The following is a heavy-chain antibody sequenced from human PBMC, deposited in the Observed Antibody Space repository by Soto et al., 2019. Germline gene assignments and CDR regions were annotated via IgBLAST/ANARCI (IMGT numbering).Heavy chain of an antibody. Sequence: QVQLVQSGAEVKKPGSSVKVSCKASGGTFSSYAISWVRQAPGQGLEWMGGIIPIFGTANYAQKFQGRVTITGDEATCTAYMELSSLRSEDTAVYYCAKGYHCSGGSCYSLGMDVWGQGTTVTVSS. V-gene: IGHV1-69*01. J-gene: IGHJ6*02. CDR2: IIPIFGTA. CDR1: GGTFSSYA. CDR3: AKGYHCSGGSCYSLGMDV. D-gene: IGHD2-15*01.